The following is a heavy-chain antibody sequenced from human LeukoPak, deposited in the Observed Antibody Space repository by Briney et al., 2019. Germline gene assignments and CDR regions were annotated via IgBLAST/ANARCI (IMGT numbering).Heavy chain of an antibody. CDR3: AKTYQLIWWFDH. V-gene: IGHV3-23*01. D-gene: IGHD2-2*01. CDR1: GFTFSSYG. Sequence: PGGTLSLSCAVSGFTFSSYGMSWVRQAPGKGLEWVSAIDHSGGGTYYADSVKGRFIISRDKSKNTLYLQMSSLRVEDTAIYYCAKTYQLIWWFDHWGQGALVTVSS. CDR2: IDHSGGGT. J-gene: IGHJ5*02.